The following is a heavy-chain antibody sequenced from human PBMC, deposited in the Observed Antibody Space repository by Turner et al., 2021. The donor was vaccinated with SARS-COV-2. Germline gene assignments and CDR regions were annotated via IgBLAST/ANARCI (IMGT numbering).Heavy chain of an antibody. CDR1: GITVSSNY. CDR3: ARDLVSYGMDV. V-gene: IGHV3-66*01. Sequence: EVQLVESGGGLVQRGGSLRLSCAASGITVSSNYMSWVRQAPGKGLEWVSVIYSGGSTFYADSVKGRFTISRDNSKNTLYLQINSLRSEDTAVYYCARDLVSYGMDVWGQGTTVTVSS. D-gene: IGHD3-16*01. J-gene: IGHJ6*02. CDR2: IYSGGST.